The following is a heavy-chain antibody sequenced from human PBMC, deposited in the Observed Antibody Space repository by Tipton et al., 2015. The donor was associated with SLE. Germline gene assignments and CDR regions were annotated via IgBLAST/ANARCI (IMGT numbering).Heavy chain of an antibody. V-gene: IGHV4-34*01. CDR2: IYYSGST. J-gene: IGHJ4*02. CDR3: ASDDRMQAAEGY. Sequence: TLSFTCAVYGGSFSGYYWSWIRQPPGKGLEWIGSIYYSGSTYYNPSLKSRVTISVDTSKNQFSLKLNSVTAADTAVYYCASDDRMQAAEGYWGQGILVTVSS. CDR1: GGSFSGYY. D-gene: IGHD6-13*01.